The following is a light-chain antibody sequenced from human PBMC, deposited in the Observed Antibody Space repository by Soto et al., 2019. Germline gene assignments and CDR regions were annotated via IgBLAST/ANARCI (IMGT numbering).Light chain of an antibody. CDR3: CSHAGHSNYV. J-gene: IGLJ1*01. CDR2: EDT. Sequence: HSVLTHSASVSWSPGHSITISCTGLSNDAGGYYLVSWYQQHPGQAPKLLIYEDTKRPSGVSNRFSGSTSDNTPSLTISGLQAEEEADYYCCSHAGHSNYVFAGGTKVT. CDR1: SNDAGGYYL. V-gene: IGLV2-23*01.